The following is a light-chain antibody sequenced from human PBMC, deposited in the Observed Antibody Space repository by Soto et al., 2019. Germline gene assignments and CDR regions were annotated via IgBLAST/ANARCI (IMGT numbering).Light chain of an antibody. CDR3: SSFTSSGTYV. V-gene: IGLV2-14*01. CDR2: NVS. J-gene: IGLJ1*01. Sequence: QSALTQPASVSGSPGQSITISCTGTTNDVGAYNYVSWYQQHPGKAPKLLLYNVSDRPSGVSSRFSGSKSGNTASLIISGLQDEDEADYCCSSFTSSGTYVFGTGTKLTVL. CDR1: TNDVGAYNY.